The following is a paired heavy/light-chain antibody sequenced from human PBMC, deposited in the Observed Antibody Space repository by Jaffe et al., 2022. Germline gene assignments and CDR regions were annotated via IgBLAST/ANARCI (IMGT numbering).Heavy chain of an antibody. J-gene: IGHJ4*02. D-gene: IGHD1-1*01. CDR1: GYSISSGSY. CDR2: MFHRGST. Sequence: QVQLQESGPGLVKPSETLSLTCAVSGYSISSGSYWGWIRQPPGKGLEWIGSMFHRGSTYFNPSLYNRVTLSVDTSKNQFSLKVNSVTAADTAVYYCARSTLGTTSTFDYWGQGTLVTVSS. V-gene: IGHV4-38-2*01. CDR3: ARSTLGTTSTFDY.
Light chain of an antibody. CDR3: SSYAGNINVI. Sequence: QSALTQPPSASGSPGQSVTISCTGTSSDVGGYNYVSWYQQHPGKAPKLLISEVTKRPSGVPDRFSGSKSGNTASLTVSGLQAEDEADYYCSSYAGNINVIFGGGTKLTVL. CDR2: EVT. V-gene: IGLV2-8*01. CDR1: SSDVGGYNY. J-gene: IGLJ2*01.